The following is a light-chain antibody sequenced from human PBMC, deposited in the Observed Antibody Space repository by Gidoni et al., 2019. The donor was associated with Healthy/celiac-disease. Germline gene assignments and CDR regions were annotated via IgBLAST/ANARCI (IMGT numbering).Light chain of an antibody. J-gene: IGKJ4*01. Sequence: DIVMTQSPDSLAVSPGERATINCKSSQSVLYSSNNKNYLAWYQQKPGQPPKLLIYWASTRESGVPYRFSGSGSGTDFTLTISSLQAEDVAVYYCQQYYSTPTFGGGTKVEIK. CDR3: QQYYSTPT. V-gene: IGKV4-1*01. CDR2: WAS. CDR1: QSVLYSSNNKNY.